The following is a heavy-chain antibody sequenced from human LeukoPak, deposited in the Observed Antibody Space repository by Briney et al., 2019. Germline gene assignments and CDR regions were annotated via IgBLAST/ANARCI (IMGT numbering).Heavy chain of an antibody. CDR3: ARDGVAEVDVPATCFDY. V-gene: IGHV1-46*01. Sequence: ASVKVSCKASGYTFTSYYMHWVRQAPGQGLEWMGIINPSGGSTSYAQKFQGRVTMTRDTSTSTVYMELSSLRSEDTAVYYCARDGVAEVDVPATCFDYWGQGTLVTVSS. CDR1: GYTFTSYY. J-gene: IGHJ4*02. D-gene: IGHD2-2*01. CDR2: INPSGGST.